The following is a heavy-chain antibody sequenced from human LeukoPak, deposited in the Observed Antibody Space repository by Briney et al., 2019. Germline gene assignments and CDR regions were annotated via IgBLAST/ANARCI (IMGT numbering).Heavy chain of an antibody. D-gene: IGHD2/OR15-2a*01. J-gene: IGHJ6*02. Sequence: PSETLSLTCSVSGGSMTNLYWTWIRQPPGKGLEWIGDIYDSGSTRYNTSLESRVTISVDTSKNQFSLKLSSVTAAGTAVYYCAKGGSTNFYYGDVWGQGTTVTVSS. CDR3: AKGGSTNFYYGDV. CDR2: IYDSGST. V-gene: IGHV4-59*01. CDR1: GGSMTNLY.